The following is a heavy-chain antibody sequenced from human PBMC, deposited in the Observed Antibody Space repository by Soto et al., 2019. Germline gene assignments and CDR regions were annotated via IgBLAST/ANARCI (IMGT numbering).Heavy chain of an antibody. CDR2: IYYSGST. CDR3: ARSVWSYGGWFDP. V-gene: IGHV4-39*01. Sequence: QLQLQESGPGLVKPSETLSLTCTVSGGSVSSGSYYWGWIRQPPGKGLEWIATIYYSGSTYYNPSLKRRVTIFVDTSKNQFSLKLSSVTAADTAVYYCARSVWSYGGWFDPWGQGTLVTVSS. J-gene: IGHJ5*02. CDR1: GGSVSSGSYY. D-gene: IGHD3-16*01.